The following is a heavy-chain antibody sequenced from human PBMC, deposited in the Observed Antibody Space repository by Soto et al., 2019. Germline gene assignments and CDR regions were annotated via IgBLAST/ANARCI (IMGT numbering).Heavy chain of an antibody. CDR3: AKEALTVAGNNFDS. Sequence: GVSLRLSCAASGFTFTTYAMGWVRQAPGKGLEWVSSISGSGAGTFYADSVKGRFTISRDNAKKMVYLQMNGLRADDTAVYYCAKEALTVAGNNFDSWGQGTLVTVSS. CDR1: GFTFTTYA. V-gene: IGHV3-23*01. J-gene: IGHJ4*02. D-gene: IGHD6-19*01. CDR2: ISGSGAGT.